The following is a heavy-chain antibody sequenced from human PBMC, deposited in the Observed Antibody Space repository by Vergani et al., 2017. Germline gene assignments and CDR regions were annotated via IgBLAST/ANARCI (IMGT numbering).Heavy chain of an antibody. V-gene: IGHV4-39*01. CDR1: NDSVSNTFYY. D-gene: IGHD3-9*01. Sequence: QVQLQESGPGLVKPSETLSLTCTVSNDSVSNTFYYWGWIRQTPGKGLEWIGSIYYSGSTYYNPSLESRVTMSVDTSKSQFSLKLSSVTAADTAVYYCARRSGVVYDIFSGTQYFFVFWCQETLVTVSS. CDR3: ARRSGVVYDIFSGTQYFFVF. CDR2: IYYSGST. J-gene: IGHJ4*02.